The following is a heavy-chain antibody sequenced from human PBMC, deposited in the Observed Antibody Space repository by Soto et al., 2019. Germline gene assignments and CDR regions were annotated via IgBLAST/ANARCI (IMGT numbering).Heavy chain of an antibody. V-gene: IGHV1-69*13. CDR3: ARAIVGPTTTGWLDP. CDR1: GGTFSRYA. D-gene: IGHD1-26*01. CDR2: IIPIFGTA. J-gene: IGHJ5*02. Sequence: SLKVSCNASGGTFSRYAISWVRQAPGQGLEWMGGIIPIFGTANYAQKFQGRVTITADESTSTAYMELSSLRFEDTAVYYCARAIVGPTTTGWLDPWGQGTLVTVSS.